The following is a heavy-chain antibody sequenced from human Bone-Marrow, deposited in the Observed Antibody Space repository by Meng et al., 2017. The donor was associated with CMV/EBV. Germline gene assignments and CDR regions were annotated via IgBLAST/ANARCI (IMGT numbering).Heavy chain of an antibody. V-gene: IGHV1-2*02. CDR1: GGTFSSYA. CDR3: AREEAGGCSSTSCYTSEWFDP. CDR2: INPNSGGT. J-gene: IGHJ5*02. D-gene: IGHD2-2*02. Sequence: ASVKVSCKASGGTFSSYAISWVRQAPGQGLEWMGWINPNSGGTNYAQKFQGRVTMTRDTSISTAYMELSRLRSDDTAVYYCAREEAGGCSSTSCYTSEWFDPWGQGTLVTVSS.